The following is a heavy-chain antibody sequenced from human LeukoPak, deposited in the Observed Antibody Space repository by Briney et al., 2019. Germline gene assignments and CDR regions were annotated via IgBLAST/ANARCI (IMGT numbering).Heavy chain of an antibody. J-gene: IGHJ5*02. CDR1: GGSFSGYY. D-gene: IGHD3-22*01. Sequence: SSETLSLTCAVYGGSFSGYYWSWIRQPPGKGLEWIGEINHSGSTNYNPSLKSRVTISVDTSKNQFSLKLSSVTAADTAVYYCARGEPNYYYDSSGYYYPWGQGTLVTVSS. CDR2: INHSGST. CDR3: ARGEPNYYYDSSGYYYP. V-gene: IGHV4-34*01.